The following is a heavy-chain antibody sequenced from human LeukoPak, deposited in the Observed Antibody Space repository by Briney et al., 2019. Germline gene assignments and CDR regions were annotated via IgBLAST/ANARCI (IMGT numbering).Heavy chain of an antibody. D-gene: IGHD2-15*01. CDR2: INPNSGGT. V-gene: IGHV1-2*02. Sequence: ASVKVSCKASGYTFTGYYMHWVRQAPGQGLEWMGWINPNSGGTNYAQKFQGRVTMTRDTSIGTAYMELSRLRSDDTAVYYCARGPHFYCSGGSCYLGYWGQGTLVTVSS. CDR1: GYTFTGYY. CDR3: ARGPHFYCSGGSCYLGY. J-gene: IGHJ4*02.